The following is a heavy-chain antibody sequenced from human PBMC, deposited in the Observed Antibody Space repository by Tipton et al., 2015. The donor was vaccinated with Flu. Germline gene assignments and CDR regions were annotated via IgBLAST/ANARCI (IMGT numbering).Heavy chain of an antibody. CDR3: ARSPSYSGSGIYPYYFDD. D-gene: IGHD3-10*01. Sequence: TLSLTCTVSGGSISSYTYYWGWFRQSPGTGLEWIGSIYYSGTTYYNPSLRSRVTISGDTSKNQFSLQLNSVTAEDTAVYYCARSPSYSGSGIYPYYFDDWGQGTLVTVSS. CDR1: GGSISSYTYY. J-gene: IGHJ4*02. V-gene: IGHV4-39*07. CDR2: IYYSGTT.